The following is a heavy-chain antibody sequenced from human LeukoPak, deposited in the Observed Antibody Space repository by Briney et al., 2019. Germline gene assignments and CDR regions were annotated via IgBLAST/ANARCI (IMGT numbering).Heavy chain of an antibody. CDR1: GGSISSYY. CDR2: IYYSGST. V-gene: IGHV4-59*01. CDR3: ARGGNWKGAFDI. Sequence: SETLSLTCTVSGGSISSYYWSWIRQPPGKGLEWIGYIYYSGSTNYNPSLKSRVTISVDTSKNQFSLKLSSVTAADTAVYYCARGGNWKGAFDIWGQGTMVTVSS. D-gene: IGHD1-20*01. J-gene: IGHJ3*02.